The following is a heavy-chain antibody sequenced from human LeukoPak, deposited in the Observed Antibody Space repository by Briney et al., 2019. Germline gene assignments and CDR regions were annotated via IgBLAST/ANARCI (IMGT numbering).Heavy chain of an antibody. CDR3: AGGPYDFWSGYSLSGYYYYYMDV. CDR1: GGSISSSSYY. V-gene: IGHV4-39*01. CDR2: IYHSGSS. J-gene: IGHJ6*03. Sequence: SETLSLTCTVSGGSISSSSYYWGWIRQPPGKGLEWIGSIYHSGSSYYNPSLKSRVTISVDTSKNQFSLKLSSVTAADTAVYYCAGGPYDFWSGYSLSGYYYYYMDVWGKGTTVTVSS. D-gene: IGHD3-3*01.